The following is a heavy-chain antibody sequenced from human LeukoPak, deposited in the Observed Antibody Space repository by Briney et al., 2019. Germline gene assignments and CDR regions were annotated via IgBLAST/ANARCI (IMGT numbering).Heavy chain of an antibody. V-gene: IGHV3-53*01. D-gene: IGHD2-21*01. Sequence: GGSLRLSCAASGFTVSNNYMTWVRQAPGKGLEWVSVIYSGGNTYYADSVKGRFTISRDNSKNTLYLQMNSLRAEDTAVYYCARGVVGGIHFWYFDLWGRGTLVTVSS. CDR2: IYSGGNT. CDR1: GFTVSNNY. J-gene: IGHJ2*01. CDR3: ARGVVGGIHFWYFDL.